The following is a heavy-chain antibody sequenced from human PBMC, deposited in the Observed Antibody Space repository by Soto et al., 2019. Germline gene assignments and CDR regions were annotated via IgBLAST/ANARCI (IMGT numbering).Heavy chain of an antibody. V-gene: IGHV4-39*01. CDR1: GGSIITSYY. J-gene: IGHJ6*02. CDR3: ARHDWARFYGRDV. Sequence: PSETLSLTCSVSGGSIITSYYWGWSRQPPGKGLEWIASIYYSGSTYYNPSLKSRVTIFVDTSQSQFSLMLGSVTAADTAVYYWARHDWARFYGRDVCGQGSTVT. CDR2: IYYSGST. D-gene: IGHD2-21*01.